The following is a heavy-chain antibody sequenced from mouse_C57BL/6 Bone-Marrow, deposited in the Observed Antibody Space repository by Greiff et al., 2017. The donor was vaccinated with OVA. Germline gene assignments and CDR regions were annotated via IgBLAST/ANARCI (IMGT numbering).Heavy chain of an antibody. CDR3: ANYGSRLSFHY. D-gene: IGHD1-1*01. CDR2: IATSDSYI. V-gene: IGHV1-59*01. Sequence: QVQLQQPGAELVRPGTSVKLSCKASGYTFTHYWMHWVKQRPGQGLEWIGVIATSDSYINYIQKFKGRATLTVDTSSSTAYMHLSSRTSEDSAVSSCANYGSRLSFHYGGQGKCRTVTS. J-gene: IGHJ2*02. CDR1: GYTFTHYW.